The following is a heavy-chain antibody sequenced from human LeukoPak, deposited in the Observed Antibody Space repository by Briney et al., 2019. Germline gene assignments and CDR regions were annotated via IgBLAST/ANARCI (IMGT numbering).Heavy chain of an antibody. CDR2: MYYSGST. CDR3: TRLPLDYSLDH. Sequence: PSETLSLTCTVSGGSISSSSYYWGWIRQPPGKGLEWIGSMYYSGSTYHNPSLKSRVTLSVDTSKTQFSLKLSSVTAADTAVYYCTRLPLDYSLDHWGQGTPVSVSS. J-gene: IGHJ4*02. D-gene: IGHD4-11*01. V-gene: IGHV4-39*01. CDR1: GGSISSSSYY.